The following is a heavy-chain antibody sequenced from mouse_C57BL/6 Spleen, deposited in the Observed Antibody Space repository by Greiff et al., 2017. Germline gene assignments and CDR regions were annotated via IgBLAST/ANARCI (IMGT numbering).Heavy chain of an antibody. Sequence: VQLQQSGAELVRPGASVTLSCKASGYTFTDYEMHWVKQTPVHGLEWIGAIDPETGGTAYNQKFKGKAILTADKSSSTAYMELRSLTSEDSAVYYCTRQWGYAMDYWGQGTSVTVSS. V-gene: IGHV1-15*01. CDR3: TRQWGYAMDY. J-gene: IGHJ4*01. CDR1: GYTFTDYE. CDR2: IDPETGGT.